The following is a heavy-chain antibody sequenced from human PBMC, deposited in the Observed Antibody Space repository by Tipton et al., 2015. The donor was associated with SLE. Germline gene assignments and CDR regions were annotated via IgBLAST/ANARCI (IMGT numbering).Heavy chain of an antibody. CDR3: ARQATSYQYFDY. CDR1: GGSISSSSYY. CDR2: IYYSGST. D-gene: IGHD2-2*01. J-gene: IGHJ4*02. Sequence: TLSLTCTVSGGSISSSSYYWGWIRQPPGKGLEWIGSIYYSGSTYYNPSLKSRVTISVDTSKNQFSLRLSSVTAADTAVYYCARQATSYQYFDYWGQGTLVTVSS. V-gene: IGHV4-39*01.